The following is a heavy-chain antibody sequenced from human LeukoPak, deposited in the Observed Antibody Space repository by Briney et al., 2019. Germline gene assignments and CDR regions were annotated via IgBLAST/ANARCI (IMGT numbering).Heavy chain of an antibody. J-gene: IGHJ4*02. V-gene: IGHV4-59*12. CDR1: GGSIRSYY. Sequence: SETLSLTCTVSGGSIRSYYWSWIRQPPGKGLEWIGYIYYRGSTNYNPSLKSRVTMSVDTSKNQFSLKLTSVTAADTAVYYCARARTRGNNWYFDYWGQGTLVTVSS. CDR3: ARARTRGNNWYFDY. D-gene: IGHD1-1*01. CDR2: IYYRGST.